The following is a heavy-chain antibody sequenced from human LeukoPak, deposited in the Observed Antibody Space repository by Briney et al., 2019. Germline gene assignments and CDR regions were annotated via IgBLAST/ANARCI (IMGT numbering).Heavy chain of an antibody. D-gene: IGHD1-26*01. Sequence: SGPALVKPPQTLTLTCAFSGFSLNTTGMCVSWIRQPPGKALEWLARIDWDDDKYYSTSLKTRLTISKDTSKNQVVLTMTNMDPVDTATYYCVRVRDGNYYYGLDVWGQGTTVTVSS. J-gene: IGHJ6*02. CDR2: IDWDDDK. V-gene: IGHV2-70*11. CDR1: GFSLNTTGMC. CDR3: VRVRDGNYYYGLDV.